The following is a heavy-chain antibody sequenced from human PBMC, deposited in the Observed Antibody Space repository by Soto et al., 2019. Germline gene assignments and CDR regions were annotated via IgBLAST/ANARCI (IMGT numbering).Heavy chain of an antibody. Sequence: EVQLVESGGGLVKPGGSLRLSCAASGFTFSSYSMNWVRQAPGKGLEWVSSISSSSSYIYYADSVKGRFTISRDNAKNSLYLQMNSLRAEDTAVYYCATTLGGLLWFGELDVSWGQGTLVTVSS. D-gene: IGHD3-10*01. V-gene: IGHV3-21*01. CDR3: ATTLGGLLWFGELDVS. CDR1: GFTFSSYS. CDR2: ISSSSSYI. J-gene: IGHJ5*02.